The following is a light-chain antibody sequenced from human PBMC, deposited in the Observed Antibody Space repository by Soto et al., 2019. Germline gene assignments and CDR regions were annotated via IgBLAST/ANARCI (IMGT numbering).Light chain of an antibody. CDR3: AAWDASLSAVV. V-gene: IGLV1-47*01. Sequence: QSVLTQPPSASGTPGQRVTISCSGSSSNIGSNYVYWYQQLPGTAPKLLIYRNNQRPSGVPDRFSGSKSGTSASLAISGLRSEDEADYYCAAWDASLSAVVFGGGTQLTVL. CDR2: RNN. CDR1: SSNIGSNY. J-gene: IGLJ2*01.